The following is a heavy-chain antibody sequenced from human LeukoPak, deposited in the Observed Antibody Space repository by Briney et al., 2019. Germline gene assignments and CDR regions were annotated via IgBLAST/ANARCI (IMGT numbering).Heavy chain of an antibody. CDR3: ATATPLSAFDI. Sequence: SETLSLTRTVSGGSISSHYWSWIRQPPGKGLEWIGYIYYSGSTNYNPSLKSRVTISVDTSKNQFSLKLSSVTAADTAVYYCATATPLSAFDIWGQGTMVTVSS. D-gene: IGHD4-17*01. V-gene: IGHV4-59*11. CDR1: GGSISSHY. J-gene: IGHJ3*02. CDR2: IYYSGST.